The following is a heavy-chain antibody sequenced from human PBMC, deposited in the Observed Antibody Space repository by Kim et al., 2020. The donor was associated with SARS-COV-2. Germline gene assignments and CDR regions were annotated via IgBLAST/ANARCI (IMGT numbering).Heavy chain of an antibody. D-gene: IGHD3-16*01. V-gene: IGHV3-7*01. CDR3: ASGGTVFWFDP. J-gene: IGHJ5*02. CDR1: GFTFSNYW. CDR2: IDQDGSEK. Sequence: GGSLRLSCAASGFTFSNYWMTWVRQAPGKGLQWVATIDQDGSEKYYVDSMEGRFTISRDNAKNSLYLQMNSLRAEDTAVYYCASGGTVFWFDPWGQGTLV.